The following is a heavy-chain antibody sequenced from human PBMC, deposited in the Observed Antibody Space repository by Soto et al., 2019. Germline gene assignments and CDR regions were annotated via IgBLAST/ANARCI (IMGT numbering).Heavy chain of an antibody. CDR1: GGSISSYY. CDR2: IYYSGST. CDR3: ARSAMVRGVTPGY. Sequence: SEALSLTCTVSGGSISSYYWSWIRQPPGKGLEWIGYIYYSGSTNYNPSLKSRVTISVDTSKNQFSLKLSSVTAADTAVYYCARSAMVRGVTPGYWGQGTLVTVSS. D-gene: IGHD3-10*01. J-gene: IGHJ4*02. V-gene: IGHV4-59*01.